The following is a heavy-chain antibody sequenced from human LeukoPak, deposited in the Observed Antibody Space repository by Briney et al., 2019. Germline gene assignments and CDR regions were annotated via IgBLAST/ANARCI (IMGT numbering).Heavy chain of an antibody. Sequence: SETLSLTCTVSGGSFSGYYWSWIRQPPGKGLEWIGYISYSGSTNYKPSLKSRVTISLDASKNQFSLKLSSVTAADTAVYYCAGEGTYYYDSSGYYWGQGTLVTVSS. CDR2: ISYSGST. CDR1: GGSFSGYY. V-gene: IGHV4-59*01. D-gene: IGHD3-22*01. CDR3: AGEGTYYYDSSGYY. J-gene: IGHJ4*02.